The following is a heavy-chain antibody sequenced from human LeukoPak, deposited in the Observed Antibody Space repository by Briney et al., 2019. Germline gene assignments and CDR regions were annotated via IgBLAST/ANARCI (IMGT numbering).Heavy chain of an antibody. CDR2: ISSSSSYI. CDR3: ARVDTSWPDY. Sequence: PGRSLRLSCAASGFTFSSYSMNWVRQAPGKGLEWVSSISSSSSYIYYADSVKGRFTISRDNAKNSLYLQMNGLRAEDTAVYYCARVDTSWPDYWGQGTLVTVSS. D-gene: IGHD2-2*01. J-gene: IGHJ4*02. CDR1: GFTFSSYS. V-gene: IGHV3-21*01.